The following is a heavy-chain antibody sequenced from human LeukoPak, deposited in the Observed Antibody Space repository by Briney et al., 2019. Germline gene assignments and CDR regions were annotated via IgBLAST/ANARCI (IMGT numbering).Heavy chain of an antibody. CDR1: GFTVISNY. Sequence: GGSLRLSCAASGFTVISNYMSWVREAPGKGLEWVSVIYSGGSTYYADSVKGRFTISRDNSKNTLYLQMNSLRAEDTAVYYCARDPRVDYYYYGMDVWGQGTTVTVSS. CDR3: ARDPRVDYYYYGMDV. V-gene: IGHV3-66*01. J-gene: IGHJ6*02. CDR2: IYSGGST. D-gene: IGHD2-21*01.